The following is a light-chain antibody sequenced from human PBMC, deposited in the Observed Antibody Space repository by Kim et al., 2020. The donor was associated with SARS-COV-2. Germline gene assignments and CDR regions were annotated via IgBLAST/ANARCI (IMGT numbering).Light chain of an antibody. Sequence: VAPGQTASITCSGDKLGDKYACWYQQKPGQSPVLVIYQDSKRPSVIPERFSGSNSGNTATLTISGTQAMDEADYYCQAWDSSTGVFGGGTQLTVL. CDR2: QDS. V-gene: IGLV3-1*01. J-gene: IGLJ2*01. CDR1: KLGDKY. CDR3: QAWDSSTGV.